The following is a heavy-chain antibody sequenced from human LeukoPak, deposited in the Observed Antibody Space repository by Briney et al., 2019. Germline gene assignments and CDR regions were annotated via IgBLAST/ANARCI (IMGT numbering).Heavy chain of an antibody. V-gene: IGHV3-64*01. CDR2: ISSNGGST. J-gene: IGHJ4*02. D-gene: IGHD3-22*01. CDR1: GFTFNTYS. CDR3: ARGLARYYDSSGTDY. Sequence: GGSLRLSCAASGFTFNTYSMNWVRQAPGKGLEYVSAISSNGGSTYYANSVKGRFTISRDNSKNTLYLQMGSLRAEDMAVYYCARGLARYYDSSGTDYWGQGTLVTVSS.